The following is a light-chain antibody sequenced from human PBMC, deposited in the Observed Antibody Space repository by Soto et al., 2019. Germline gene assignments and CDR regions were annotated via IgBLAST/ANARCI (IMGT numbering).Light chain of an antibody. CDR3: LQHNNYPYT. CDR2: DTS. J-gene: IGKJ2*01. Sequence: DVQMTQSPSAMSASVGDRVTITCRASQDISRFVAWFQQKPGKAPERLIYDTSSLQPGVPSRFSGSGSGTEFTLAISGLQPEDFATHYCLQHNNYPYTFGQGTKVDIK. CDR1: QDISRF. V-gene: IGKV1-17*03.